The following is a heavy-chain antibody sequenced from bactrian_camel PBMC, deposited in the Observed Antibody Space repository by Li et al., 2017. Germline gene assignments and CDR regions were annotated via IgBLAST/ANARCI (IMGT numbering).Heavy chain of an antibody. CDR3: ALSTYGGSSYGTDQWAYNY. Sequence: QLVESGGGLVQPGESQRLSCTASGLRFSSQWMYWVRQGAGKGLEWVSIISHRGGGTTYYADSVKGRFTISRDDAKSTVYLQMNSLKSEDTAVYYCALSTYGGSSYGTDQWAYNYWGQGTQVTVS. V-gene: IGHV3S1*01. D-gene: IGHD6*01. CDR2: ISHRGGGTT. CDR1: GLRFSSQW. J-gene: IGHJ4*01.